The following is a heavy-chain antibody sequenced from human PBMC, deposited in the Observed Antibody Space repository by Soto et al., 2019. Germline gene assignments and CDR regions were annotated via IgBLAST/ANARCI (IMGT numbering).Heavy chain of an antibody. CDR1: GGTFSSYA. J-gene: IGHJ6*02. CDR3: ASRSNTAMPYYYYGMDG. D-gene: IGHD5-18*01. Sequence: SVKVSCKASGGTFSSYAISWVRQAPGQGLEWMGGIIPIFGTANYAQKFQGRVTITADESTSTAYMELSSLRSEDTAVYYCASRSNTAMPYYYYGMDGWGQGTTVTVSS. V-gene: IGHV1-69*13. CDR2: IIPIFGTA.